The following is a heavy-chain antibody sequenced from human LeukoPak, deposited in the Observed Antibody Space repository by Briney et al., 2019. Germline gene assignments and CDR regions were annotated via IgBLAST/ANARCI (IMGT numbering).Heavy chain of an antibody. J-gene: IGHJ4*02. CDR1: GGSISSYY. V-gene: IGHV4-59*08. D-gene: IGHD2-2*01. CDR3: ARHPVSRRKFDY. CDR2: IYYSGST. Sequence: PSETLSLTCTVSGGSISSYYWSWIRQPPGKGLEWIGYIYYSGSTNYNPSLKSRVTISVDTSKNQFSLKLSSVTAADTAVYYCARHPVSRRKFDYWGQGTLVTVSS.